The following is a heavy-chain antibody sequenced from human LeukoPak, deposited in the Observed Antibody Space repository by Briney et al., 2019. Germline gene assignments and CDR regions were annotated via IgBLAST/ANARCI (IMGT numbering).Heavy chain of an antibody. J-gene: IGHJ4*02. CDR2: ISGSGGST. D-gene: IGHD6-13*01. V-gene: IGHV3-23*01. CDR3: AKLGEAAGFYCFDY. CDR1: GFTFSSYA. Sequence: PGGSLRLSCAASGFTFSSYAMSWVRQDPGKGLEWVSAISGSGGSTYYADSAKGRFTISRDNSKNTLYLQMNSLRAEDTAVYYCAKLGEAAGFYCFDYWGQGTLVTVSS.